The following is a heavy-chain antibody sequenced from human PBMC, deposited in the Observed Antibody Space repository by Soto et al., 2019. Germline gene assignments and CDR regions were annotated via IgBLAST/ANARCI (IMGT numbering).Heavy chain of an antibody. J-gene: IGHJ6*02. Sequence: XGSLRLSCAASGFTFSNAWMSWVRQAPGKGLEWVGRIKSKTDGGTTDYAAPVKGRFTISRDDSKNTLYLQMNSLKTEDTAVYYCTTDPAVLTHYYYYGMDVWGQGTTVTVSS. D-gene: IGHD2-8*01. V-gene: IGHV3-15*01. CDR3: TTDPAVLTHYYYYGMDV. CDR2: IKSKTDGGTT. CDR1: GFTFSNAW.